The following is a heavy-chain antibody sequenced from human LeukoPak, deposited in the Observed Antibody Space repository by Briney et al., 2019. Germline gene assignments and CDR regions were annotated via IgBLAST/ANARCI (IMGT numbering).Heavy chain of an antibody. D-gene: IGHD5-24*01. CDR2: ISGSGDYT. Sequence: PGGSLRLSCAASGFTFSDYVMSWVRQAPGKGLEWVAGISGSGDYTYYADSVKGRFPIFRDNSKNTLFLQMNSLRVGDTAVYYCARDWVYKIDYWGRGTLVTVSS. CDR1: GFTFSDYV. CDR3: ARDWVYKIDY. V-gene: IGHV3-23*01. J-gene: IGHJ4*02.